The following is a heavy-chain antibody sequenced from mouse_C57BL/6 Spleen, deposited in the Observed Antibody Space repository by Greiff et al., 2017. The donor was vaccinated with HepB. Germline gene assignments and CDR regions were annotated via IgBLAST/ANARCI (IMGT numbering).Heavy chain of an antibody. J-gene: IGHJ1*03. CDR3: ARSYYGSSYWYFDV. Sequence: EVQGVESGGGLVQPGGSLKLSCAASGFTFSDYYMYWVRQTPEKRLEWVAYISNGGGSTYYPDTVKGRFTISRDNAKNTLYLQMSRLKSEDTAMYYCARSYYGSSYWYFDVWGTGTTVTVSS. CDR2: ISNGGGST. V-gene: IGHV5-12*01. D-gene: IGHD1-1*01. CDR1: GFTFSDYY.